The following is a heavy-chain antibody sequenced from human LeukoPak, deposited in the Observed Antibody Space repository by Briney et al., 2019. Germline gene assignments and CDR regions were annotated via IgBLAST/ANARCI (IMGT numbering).Heavy chain of an antibody. CDR3: ARHLSGVTGYTYGRGIDY. Sequence: GGSLRLSCAASGFTFNMYIMYWVRQAPGKGLEWVANIKKDGSEKYYVDSVKGRFTISRDNAKTSLYLQMNSLRAEDTAVYYCARHLSGVTGYTYGRGIDYWGQGTLVTVSS. J-gene: IGHJ4*02. CDR2: IKKDGSEK. V-gene: IGHV3-7*01. D-gene: IGHD5-18*01. CDR1: GFTFNMYI.